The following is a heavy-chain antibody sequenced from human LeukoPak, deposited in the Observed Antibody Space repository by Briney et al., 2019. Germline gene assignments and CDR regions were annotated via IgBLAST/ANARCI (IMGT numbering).Heavy chain of an antibody. V-gene: IGHV4-61*02. CDR2: ISSSGST. CDR1: GDSISSGDYY. CDR3: ARTTEGGYTYDYFYYYYMDV. J-gene: IGHJ6*03. Sequence: SETLSLTCTVSGDSISSGDYYWSWIRQPAGKGLEWIGRISSSGSTNYNPSLKSRVTISVDMSKNQFSLKLSSVTAADTAVYYCARTTEGGYTYDYFYYYYMDVWGKGTTVTISS. D-gene: IGHD5-18*01.